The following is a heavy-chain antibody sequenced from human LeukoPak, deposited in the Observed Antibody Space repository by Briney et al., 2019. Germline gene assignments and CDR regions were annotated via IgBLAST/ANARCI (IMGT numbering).Heavy chain of an antibody. Sequence: ASVKVSCKASGHTFTGYYMHWVRQAPGQGLEWMGWINPNSGGTNYAQKFQGRVTMTRDTSISTAYMELSRLRSDDTAVYYCASSVAATSNWFDPWGQGTLVTVSS. CDR1: GHTFTGYY. CDR2: INPNSGGT. V-gene: IGHV1-2*02. CDR3: ASSVAATSNWFDP. J-gene: IGHJ5*02. D-gene: IGHD2-15*01.